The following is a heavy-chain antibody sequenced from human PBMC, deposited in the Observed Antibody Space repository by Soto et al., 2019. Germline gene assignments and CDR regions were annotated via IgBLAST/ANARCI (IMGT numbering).Heavy chain of an antibody. D-gene: IGHD2-2*01. J-gene: IGHJ6*02. CDR2: IYYSGST. CDR1: GGSISSSSYY. Sequence: SETLSLTCTVSGGSISSSSYYWGWIRQPPGKGLEWIGSIYYSGSTYYNPSLNSRVTVSVDTSKNQFSLKVTSVTAADTAVYYCARLYGYCIRNSCHGHYAMDVWGQGTTVTVSS. CDR3: ARLYGYCIRNSCHGHYAMDV. V-gene: IGHV4-39*01.